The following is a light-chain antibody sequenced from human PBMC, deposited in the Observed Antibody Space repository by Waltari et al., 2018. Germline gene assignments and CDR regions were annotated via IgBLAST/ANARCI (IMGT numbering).Light chain of an antibody. CDR3: QQYYSDPNN. V-gene: IGKV4-1*01. CDR2: WAS. J-gene: IGKJ2*01. Sequence: DIVMTQSPDSLAVSLGERATINCKSSQSVLYRSDNKNYLGWYQQKPGHPQKLLISWASNRESGVPDRFSGSGSGTDFTLTISSLQAEDVAVYYCQQYYSDPNNFGQWTKLEIE. CDR1: QSVLYRSDNKNY.